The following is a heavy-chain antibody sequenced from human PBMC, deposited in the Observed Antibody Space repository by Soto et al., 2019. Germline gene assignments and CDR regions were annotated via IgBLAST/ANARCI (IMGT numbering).Heavy chain of an antibody. CDR3: ARVAY. J-gene: IGHJ4*02. Sequence: PGGSLRLSCEASGFTFSRVSMNWVRQVPGKGLEWVASISSASSETWYSYSVKGRFIISRDNAQNALFLQMNTLGPDDSAIYYCARVAYWGPGTQVTVAS. CDR2: ISSASSET. CDR1: GFTFSRVS. V-gene: IGHV3-21*01.